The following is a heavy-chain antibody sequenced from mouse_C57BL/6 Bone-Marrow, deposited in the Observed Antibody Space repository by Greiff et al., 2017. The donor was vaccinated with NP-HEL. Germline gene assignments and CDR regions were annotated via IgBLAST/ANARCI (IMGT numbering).Heavy chain of an antibody. J-gene: IGHJ2*01. CDR2: IDPSDSYT. CDR1: GYTFTSYW. Sequence: QVQLQQPGAELVKPGASVKLSCKASGYTFTSYWMQWVKQRPGQGLEWIGEIDPSDSYTNYNQKFKGKATLTVDTSSSTACMQLSSLTSEYSAVYYCARWGSSDYWGQGTTLTVSS. D-gene: IGHD1-1*01. V-gene: IGHV1-50*01. CDR3: ARWGSSDY.